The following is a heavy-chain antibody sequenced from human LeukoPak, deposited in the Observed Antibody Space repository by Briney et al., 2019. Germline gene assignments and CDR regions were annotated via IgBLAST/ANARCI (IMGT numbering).Heavy chain of an antibody. V-gene: IGHV3-7*03. Sequence: GGSLRLSCAASGFTFSSYWMSWVRQAPGKGLEWVANIKQDGSEKYYVDSVKGRFTISRDNAKNPLYLQMNSLRAEDTAVYYCARDQRLLWFGELMYYFDYWGQGTLVTVSS. D-gene: IGHD3-10*01. CDR1: GFTFSSYW. CDR2: IKQDGSEK. J-gene: IGHJ4*02. CDR3: ARDQRLLWFGELMYYFDY.